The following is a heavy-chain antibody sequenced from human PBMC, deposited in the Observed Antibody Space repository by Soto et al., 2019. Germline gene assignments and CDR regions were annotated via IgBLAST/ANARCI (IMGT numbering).Heavy chain of an antibody. V-gene: IGHV3-74*01. CDR1: GFTFSSYW. Sequence: HPGGSLRLSCAASGFTFSSYWMHWVRQAPGKGLVWVSRIKSDGSSTNYADSVKGRFTISRDNAKNTLYLQMNSLRAEDTAVYYCARTTTVTTEDNGYWGQGTLVTVSS. J-gene: IGHJ4*02. D-gene: IGHD4-17*01. CDR3: ARTTTVTTEDNGY. CDR2: IKSDGSST.